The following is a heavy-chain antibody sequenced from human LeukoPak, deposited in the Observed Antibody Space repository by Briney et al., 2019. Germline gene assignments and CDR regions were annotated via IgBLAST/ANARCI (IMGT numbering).Heavy chain of an antibody. CDR1: GFTFSSYA. Sequence: PGGSLRLSCAASGFTFSSYAMSWVRQAPGKGLEWVGRIKSKTGGGTTDYAAPVKDRFTISRDDSKNTLYLQMNSLKTEDTAVYYCTTDLRGFGSGNSLFHYWAQGTLVTVSS. CDR2: IKSKTGGGTT. CDR3: TTDLRGFGSGNSLFHY. D-gene: IGHD3-10*01. V-gene: IGHV3-15*01. J-gene: IGHJ4*02.